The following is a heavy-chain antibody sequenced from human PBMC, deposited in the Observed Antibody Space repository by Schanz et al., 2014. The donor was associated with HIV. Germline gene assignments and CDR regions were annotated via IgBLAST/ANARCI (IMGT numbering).Heavy chain of an antibody. J-gene: IGHJ4*02. CDR1: GFTFSSYG. V-gene: IGHV3-NL1*01. D-gene: IGHD6-6*01. CDR3: AKGWRGYSISSWVDY. Sequence: QVQLVESGGGVVQPGRSLRLSCAASGFTFSSYGMHWVRQAPGKGLEWVSFINNRANSIFYADSVRGRITISRDNSKNTLYLQMNSLRADDTAVYYCAKGWRGYSISSWVDYWGQGSLVTVSS. CDR2: INNRANSI.